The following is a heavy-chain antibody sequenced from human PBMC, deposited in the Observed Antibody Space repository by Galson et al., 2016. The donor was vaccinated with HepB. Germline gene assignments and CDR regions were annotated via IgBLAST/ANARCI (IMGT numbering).Heavy chain of an antibody. CDR1: GGSISSGGYY. CDR2: INYSGST. V-gene: IGHV4-31*03. J-gene: IGHJ6*02. D-gene: IGHD2-2*01. CDR3: ARGDILGVPTVYYYYGMDV. Sequence: TLSLTCTVSGGSISSGGYYWSWIRQHPGKGLEWIGNINYSGSTSYYPSLKSRITISIDTSKNQFSLNLNSVTAADTAVYFCARGDILGVPTVYYYYGMDVWGQGTTVTASS.